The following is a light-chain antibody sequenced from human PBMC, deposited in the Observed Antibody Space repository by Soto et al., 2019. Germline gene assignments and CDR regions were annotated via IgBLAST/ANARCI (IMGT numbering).Light chain of an antibody. Sequence: QSALTQPASVSGSPGQSITISCTGTSSDVGNYNLVSWYQQHPGKAPKLMIYEVNKRPSGVSNRFSGSKSGNTASLTISGLQAEDEADYFCSSNTRSSTYVFGTGTKVTVL. CDR2: EVN. CDR1: SSDVGNYNL. J-gene: IGLJ1*01. V-gene: IGLV2-23*02. CDR3: SSNTRSSTYV.